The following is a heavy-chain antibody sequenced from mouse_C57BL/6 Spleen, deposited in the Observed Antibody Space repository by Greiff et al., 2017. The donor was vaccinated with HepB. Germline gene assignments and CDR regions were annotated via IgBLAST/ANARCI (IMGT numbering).Heavy chain of an antibody. CDR2: IRSKSNNYAT. Sequence: EVQVVESGGGLVQPKGSLKLSCAASGFSFNTYAMNWVRQAPGKGLEWVARIRSKSNNYATYYADSVKDRFTISRDDSESMLYLQMNNLKTEDTAMYYCVRPLYYYDAMDYWGQGTSVTVSS. V-gene: IGHV10-1*01. CDR1: GFSFNTYA. J-gene: IGHJ4*01. D-gene: IGHD1-1*01. CDR3: VRPLYYYDAMDY.